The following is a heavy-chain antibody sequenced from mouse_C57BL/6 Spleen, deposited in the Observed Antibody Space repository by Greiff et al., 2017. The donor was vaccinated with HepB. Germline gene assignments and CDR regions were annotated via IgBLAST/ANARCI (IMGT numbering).Heavy chain of an antibody. CDR3: ARRSYGSDWYFDV. CDR2: IHPNSGST. Sequence: QVQLQQPGAELVKPGASVKLSCKASGYTFTSYWMHWVNQRPGQGLEWIGMIHPNSGSTNYNEKFKSKATLTVDKSSSTAYMQLSSLTSEDSSVYYCARRSYGSDWYFDVWGTGTTVTVSS. J-gene: IGHJ1*03. D-gene: IGHD1-1*01. CDR1: GYTFTSYW. V-gene: IGHV1-64*01.